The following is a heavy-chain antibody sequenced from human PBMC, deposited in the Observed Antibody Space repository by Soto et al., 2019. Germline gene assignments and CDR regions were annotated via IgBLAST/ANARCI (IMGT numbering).Heavy chain of an antibody. D-gene: IGHD6-19*01. V-gene: IGHV1-69*05. CDR3: PRDPSIAVAGTSSDY. Sequence: PVKVSCKASGGTFSSYAISWVRQAPGQGLEWMGGINPIFGTANYAQKFQGRVTMTRDKSTSTAYMELSSLRSEDTAVYYCPRDPSIAVAGTSSDYWGQGTLVTVSS. J-gene: IGHJ4*02. CDR2: INPIFGTA. CDR1: GGTFSSYA.